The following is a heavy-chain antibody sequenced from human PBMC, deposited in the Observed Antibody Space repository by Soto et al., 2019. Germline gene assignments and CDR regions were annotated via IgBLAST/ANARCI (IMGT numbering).Heavy chain of an antibody. CDR3: AKDGDRYSYGPSAFDI. CDR2: ISGSGGST. Sequence: EVQLLESGGGLVQPGGSLRLSCAASGFTFSSYAMSWVRQAPGKGLEWVSAISGSGGSTYYADSVKGRFTISRDNSKNTLYLQMNSLRAEDTAVYYCAKDGDRYSYGPSAFDIWGQGTMVTVSS. CDR1: GFTFSSYA. V-gene: IGHV3-23*01. D-gene: IGHD5-18*01. J-gene: IGHJ3*02.